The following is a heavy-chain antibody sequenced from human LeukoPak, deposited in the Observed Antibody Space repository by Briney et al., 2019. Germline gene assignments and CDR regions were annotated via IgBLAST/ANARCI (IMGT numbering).Heavy chain of an antibody. D-gene: IGHD3-9*01. Sequence: SSETLSLTCTVSGGSISSGSYYWSWIRQPAGKGLEWIGRIYTCGSTNYNPSLKSRVTISVDTSKNQFSLKLSSVTAADTAVYYCAREDYDILTGYPRYYFDYWGQGTLVTVSS. CDR3: AREDYDILTGYPRYYFDY. CDR1: GGSISSGSYY. V-gene: IGHV4-61*02. CDR2: IYTCGST. J-gene: IGHJ4*02.